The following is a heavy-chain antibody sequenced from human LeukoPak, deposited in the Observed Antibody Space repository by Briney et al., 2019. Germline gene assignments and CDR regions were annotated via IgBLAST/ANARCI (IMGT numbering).Heavy chain of an antibody. CDR2: LSSSGGST. V-gene: IGHV3-23*01. Sequence: PGGSLRLSCAASGFTFGNFAMSWVRQAPGKGLEWVSTLSSSGGSTYYADSVRGRITISRDIPRNTLYLQMNSLGADDTAVYFCAKLKGHIKPHYHMDVWGKGTTVTVSS. CDR3: AKLKGHIKPHYHMDV. J-gene: IGHJ6*03. CDR1: GFTFGNFA.